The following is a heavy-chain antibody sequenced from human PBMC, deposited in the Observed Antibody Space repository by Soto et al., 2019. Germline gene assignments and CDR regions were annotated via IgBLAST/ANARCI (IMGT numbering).Heavy chain of an antibody. CDR3: ASLRGYSYGYPFDY. Sequence: GSLRLSCAASGFTFSSYGMHWVRQAPGKGLEWVAVIWYDGSNKYYADSVKGRFTISRDNSKNTLYLQMNSLRAEDTAVYYCASLRGYSYGYPFDYWGQGTLVTVSS. J-gene: IGHJ4*01. V-gene: IGHV3-33*01. CDR1: GFTFSSYG. D-gene: IGHD5-18*01. CDR2: IWYDGSNK.